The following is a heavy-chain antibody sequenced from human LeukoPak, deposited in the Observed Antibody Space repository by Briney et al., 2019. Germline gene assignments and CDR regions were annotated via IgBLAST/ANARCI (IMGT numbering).Heavy chain of an antibody. J-gene: IGHJ3*02. CDR3: ARDHGSNAFDI. D-gene: IGHD6-25*01. V-gene: IGHV4-59*01. CDR1: DGSITSFY. Sequence: PSETLSLTCTVSDGSITSFYWSWIRQPPGKGLEWIGNIYFTGSTNYNPSLKSRVTISVDTSKNQFSLKLSSVTAADTAVYYCARDHGSNAFDIWGQGTMVTVSS. CDR2: IYFTGST.